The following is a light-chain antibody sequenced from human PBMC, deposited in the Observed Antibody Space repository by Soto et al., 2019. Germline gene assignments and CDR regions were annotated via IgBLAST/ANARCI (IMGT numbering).Light chain of an antibody. V-gene: IGLV2-8*01. Sequence: QSALTQPPSASGSPGQSVTISCTGTSSDVGAYNSVSWYQQHPGKAPKLMIYEVIKRPSGVPDLFSGSKSDNTASLTVSGLQAEDEDAYYCSSYAGSNTFVVFGGGTKLTVL. CDR3: SSYAGSNTFVV. CDR2: EVI. CDR1: SSDVGAYNS. J-gene: IGLJ2*01.